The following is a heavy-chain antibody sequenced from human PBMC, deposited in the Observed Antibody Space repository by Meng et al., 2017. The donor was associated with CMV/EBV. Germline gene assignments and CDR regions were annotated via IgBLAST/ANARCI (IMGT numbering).Heavy chain of an antibody. CDR2: INPNSGGT. CDR3: AGGWFGALSNRAYYYYGMDV. J-gene: IGHJ6*02. CDR1: GYTFTGYY. D-gene: IGHD3-10*01. V-gene: IGHV1-2*02. Sequence: ASVKVSCKASGYTFTGYYMHWVRQAPGQGLEWMGWINPNSGGTNYAQKFQGRVTMTRDTSISTAYMELTRLRSDATAVYYCAGGWFGALSNRAYYYYGMDVWGQGTTVTVSS.